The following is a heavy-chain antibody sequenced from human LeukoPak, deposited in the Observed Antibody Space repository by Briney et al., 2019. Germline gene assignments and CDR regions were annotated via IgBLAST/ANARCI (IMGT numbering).Heavy chain of an antibody. Sequence: GGSLRLSCAASGFTFSSYSMNWLRQAPGKGLEWVSSISSSSSYIYYADSVKGRFTISRDNAKNSLYLQMNSLRAEDTAVYYCARDIYDFWSGYYYYYGMDVWGQGTTVTVSS. CDR3: ARDIYDFWSGYYYYYGMDV. D-gene: IGHD3-3*01. CDR2: ISSSSSYI. CDR1: GFTFSSYS. J-gene: IGHJ6*02. V-gene: IGHV3-21*01.